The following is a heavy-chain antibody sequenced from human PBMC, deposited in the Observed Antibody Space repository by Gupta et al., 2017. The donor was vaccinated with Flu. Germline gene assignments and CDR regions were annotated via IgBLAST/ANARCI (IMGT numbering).Heavy chain of an antibody. D-gene: IGHD3-3*01. Sequence: EVQLVESGGGLVKPGGSLRISCAASGFTFSNAWMSWVRQAPGKGLEWVGRIKSKTDGGTTDYAAPVKGRFTISREDSKNTLYLQMNSLKTEDTAVYYCTTDTNVLRFLEWFYSSPNYYGMDVWGQGTTVTVSS. CDR1: GFTFSNAW. J-gene: IGHJ6*02. CDR3: TTDTNVLRFLEWFYSSPNYYGMDV. CDR2: IKSKTDGGTT. V-gene: IGHV3-15*01.